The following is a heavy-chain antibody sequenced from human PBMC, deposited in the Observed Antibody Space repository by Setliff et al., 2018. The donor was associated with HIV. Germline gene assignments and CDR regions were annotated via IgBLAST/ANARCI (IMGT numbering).Heavy chain of an antibody. Sequence: GGSLRLSCAVSGFTFRSYAVSWVRQAPGKGLEWVSTIISRGNTYYADSVRGRFTISRDNSKNKLYLQMNSLRIEDTAIYYCVKGDNFWTGYSTYFEFDPWGQGTLVTVSS. V-gene: IGHV3-23*01. CDR2: IISRGNT. J-gene: IGHJ5*02. D-gene: IGHD3-3*01. CDR1: GFTFRSYA. CDR3: VKGDNFWTGYSTYFEFDP.